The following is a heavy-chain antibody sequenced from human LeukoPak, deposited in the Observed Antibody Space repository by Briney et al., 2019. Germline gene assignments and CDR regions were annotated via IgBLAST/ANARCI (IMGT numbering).Heavy chain of an antibody. Sequence: GGSLRLSCAASGFTLSNHWMIWVRQAPGKGLECVANIKQDGTEKYYLDSVKGRFTISRDNSKNTLFLQMNSLRAEDTAVYYCARDPGRSWFGELSYFDYWGQGTLVTVSS. CDR2: IKQDGTEK. CDR1: GFTLSNHW. J-gene: IGHJ4*02. V-gene: IGHV3-7*03. CDR3: ARDPGRSWFGELSYFDY. D-gene: IGHD3-10*01.